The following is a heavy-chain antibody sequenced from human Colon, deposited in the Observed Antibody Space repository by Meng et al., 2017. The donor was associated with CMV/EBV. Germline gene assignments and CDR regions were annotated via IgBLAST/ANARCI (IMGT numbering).Heavy chain of an antibody. CDR1: GFNFRSFE. J-gene: IGHJ6*02. CDR2: ISSGGQTI. CDR3: ARDPSLITISGVVTYGMDV. D-gene: IGHD3-3*01. V-gene: IGHV3-48*03. Sequence: GGSLKISCSASGFNFRSFEMNWVRQAPGKGLEWVAYISSGGQTIHYADSVKGRFTISRDNTNNSLYLHMTSLRADDTAVYYCARDPSLITISGVVTYGMDVWGPGTTVTVSS.